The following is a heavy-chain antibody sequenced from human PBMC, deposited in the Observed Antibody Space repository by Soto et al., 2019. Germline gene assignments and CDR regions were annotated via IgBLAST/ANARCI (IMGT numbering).Heavy chain of an antibody. Sequence: EVQLLDSGGGLVQPGGSLRLSCAASGFTFSSYAMSWVRQAPGKGLEWVSSISGSGGGTYYADSVKGLFTISRDNSKNTLSLQMNSLRAEDTAVYYCAKSRGSGSYFNPSDAFDFWGQGTMVTVSS. CDR2: ISGSGGGT. J-gene: IGHJ3*01. CDR3: AKSRGSGSYFNPSDAFDF. V-gene: IGHV3-23*01. D-gene: IGHD3-10*01. CDR1: GFTFSSYA.